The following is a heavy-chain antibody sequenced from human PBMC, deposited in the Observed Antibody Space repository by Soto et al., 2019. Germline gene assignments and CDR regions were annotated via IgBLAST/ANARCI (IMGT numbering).Heavy chain of an antibody. CDR3: ARQWLAQPGYYGMDV. V-gene: IGHV3-33*01. D-gene: IGHD6-19*01. Sequence: PGGSPRLSCAASGFTFSSYGMHWVRQAPGKGLEWVAVIWYDGSNKYYADSVKGRFTISRDNSKNTLYLQMNSLRAEDTAVYYCARQWLAQPGYYGMDVWGQGTTVTVSS. CDR2: IWYDGSNK. J-gene: IGHJ6*02. CDR1: GFTFSSYG.